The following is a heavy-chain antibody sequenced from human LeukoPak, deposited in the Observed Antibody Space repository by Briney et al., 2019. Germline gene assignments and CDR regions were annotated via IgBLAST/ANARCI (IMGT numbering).Heavy chain of an antibody. CDR3: ARGASIYFASGNFDF. CDR1: GFPFSCYA. V-gene: IGHV3-23*01. J-gene: IGHJ4*02. CDR2: ISGSGGST. Sequence: PGESLRLSCAASGFPFSCYAMSWVRQAPGKGLEWVSAISGSGGSTYFADYVKGRFTISRDNSKNTLYLQMTSLRAEDTAVYYCARGASIYFASGNFDFWGQGTLVTVSS. D-gene: IGHD3-10*01.